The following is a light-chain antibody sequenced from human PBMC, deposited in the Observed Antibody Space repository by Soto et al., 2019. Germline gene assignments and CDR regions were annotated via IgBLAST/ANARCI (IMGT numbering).Light chain of an antibody. CDR3: QQYSNWPST. Sequence: EIVLTQSPATLSLSPGERATLSCRASQSVSSCLALYQQKPGQAPTLLSFDASNRATGIPARFSGSGSGTDFTLNLSSLAPEDFAVYYCQQYSNWPSTFGPGPKVDIK. V-gene: IGKV3-11*01. CDR2: DAS. J-gene: IGKJ3*01. CDR1: QSVSSC.